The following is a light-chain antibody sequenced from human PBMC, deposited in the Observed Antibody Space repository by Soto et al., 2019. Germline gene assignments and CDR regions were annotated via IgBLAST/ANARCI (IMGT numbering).Light chain of an antibody. CDR2: GAS. J-gene: IGKJ1*01. CDR3: HQYADSPRT. V-gene: IGKV3-20*01. CDR1: QSISGSY. Sequence: EIVLTQSPGTLSLSPGERATLSCRASQSISGSYLAWFQQRPGQAPRLLIYGASSRATGIPDRFSGSESGTDFTLTISRLEPEDFAVYYCHQYADSPRTFGQGTRVEI.